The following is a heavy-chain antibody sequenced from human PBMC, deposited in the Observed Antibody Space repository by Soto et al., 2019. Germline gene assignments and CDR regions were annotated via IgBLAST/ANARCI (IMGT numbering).Heavy chain of an antibody. CDR3: ARRGFGPDV. V-gene: IGHV3-74*01. CDR1: EFTFSGRS. D-gene: IGHD3-10*01. J-gene: IGHJ6*03. Sequence: EVQLVESGGGLVQPGGSLRLSCAASEFTFSGRSVHWVRQAPGKGLVWVSGIDKVGTDSTYADSVKGRFTSSRENAKKTLYLQMNTLRVEDTAVYYCARRGFGPDVCGKGPEVTVSS. CDR2: IDKVGTDS.